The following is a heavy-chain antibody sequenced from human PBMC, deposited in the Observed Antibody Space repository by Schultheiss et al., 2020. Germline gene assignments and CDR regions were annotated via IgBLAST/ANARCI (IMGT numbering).Heavy chain of an antibody. D-gene: IGHD1-7*01. CDR3: ARQLELHPVHGMDV. Sequence: ASVKVSCKASGYTFTSYGISWVRQAPGQGLEWMGWISTNNGNTKYAQKVQGRVTMTTDTSTSTAYMELSSLRSEDTAVYYCARQLELHPVHGMDVWGQGTTVTVS. CDR2: ISTNNGNT. V-gene: IGHV1-18*04. J-gene: IGHJ6*02. CDR1: GYTFTSYG.